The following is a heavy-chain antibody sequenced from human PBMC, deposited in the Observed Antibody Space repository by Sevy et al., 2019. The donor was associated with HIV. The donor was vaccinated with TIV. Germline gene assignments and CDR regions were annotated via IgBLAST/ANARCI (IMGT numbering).Heavy chain of an antibody. CDR2: IYYSGST. J-gene: IGHJ4*02. CDR1: GGSMSTYY. Sequence: SETLSLTCTVSGGSMSTYYWSWIRQPPGKGLEWIGYIYYSGSTNYNPSLKSRVTISVDTSKNQFSLKLSSVTAADTGVYYWAGGGGGHAFDYWVQGTLVTVSS. V-gene: IGHV4-59*01. CDR3: AGGGGGHAFDY. D-gene: IGHD3-16*01.